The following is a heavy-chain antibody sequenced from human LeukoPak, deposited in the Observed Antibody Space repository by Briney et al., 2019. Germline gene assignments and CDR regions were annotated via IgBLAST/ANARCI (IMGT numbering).Heavy chain of an antibody. Sequence: GGSLRLSCAASGFTFSSYSMNWVRQAPGKGLEWVSSISSSSSYIYYADSVKSRFTISRDNAKNSLYLQMNSLRAEDTAVYYCARDGEVVFDYWGQGTLVTVSS. CDR3: ARDGEVVFDY. V-gene: IGHV3-21*01. CDR2: ISSSSSYI. J-gene: IGHJ4*02. CDR1: GFTFSSYS. D-gene: IGHD2-15*01.